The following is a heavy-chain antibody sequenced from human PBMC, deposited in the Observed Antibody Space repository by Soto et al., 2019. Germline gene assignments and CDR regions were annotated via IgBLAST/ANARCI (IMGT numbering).Heavy chain of an antibody. Sequence: QITLKESGPTLVKPTQTLTLTCTFSGFSFSINGVAVGWIRQPPGQALEWLALIYWDDDQRYKPSLKNRLTITKDTSRNQVDLTMTKMDTVDTATYYCAHKRDVSRGFKSWGQGTLVTVSS. CDR3: AHKRDVSRGFKS. V-gene: IGHV2-5*02. CDR1: GFSFSINGVA. J-gene: IGHJ5*01. CDR2: IYWDDDQ.